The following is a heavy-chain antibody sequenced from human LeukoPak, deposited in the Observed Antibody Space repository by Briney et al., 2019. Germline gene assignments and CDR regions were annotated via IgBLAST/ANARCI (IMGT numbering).Heavy chain of an antibody. J-gene: IGHJ3*02. Sequence: SETLSLTCTVSGGSISSYYWSWIRQPPGKGLEWIGYIYYSWRTDYNPSLKSRVTISVDTSRNQFSLKLSSVTAADTAVYYCAREELGYCSGGNCHDAFDIWGQGTMVTVSS. CDR1: GGSISSYY. CDR2: IYYSWRT. CDR3: AREELGYCSGGNCHDAFDI. V-gene: IGHV4-59*01. D-gene: IGHD2-15*01.